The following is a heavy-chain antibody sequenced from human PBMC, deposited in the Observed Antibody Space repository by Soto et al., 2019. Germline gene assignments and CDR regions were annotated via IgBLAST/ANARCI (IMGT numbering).Heavy chain of an antibody. CDR2: ISAYNGNT. V-gene: IGHV1-18*01. Sequence: QVKLVQSGAEVKKPGASVKVSCKASGYTFTNFGISWVRQAPGQGLEWMGWISAYNGNTNYAQNFQGRVTITTDTSTRTDYLGLMGMRSDYRAVYYCAGGGAQIDYWGQGTLVTVSS. J-gene: IGHJ4*02. CDR3: AGGGAQIDY. CDR1: GYTFTNFG. D-gene: IGHD3-16*01.